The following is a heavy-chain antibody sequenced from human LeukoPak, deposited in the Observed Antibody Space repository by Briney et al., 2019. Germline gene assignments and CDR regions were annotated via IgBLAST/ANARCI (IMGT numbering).Heavy chain of an antibody. J-gene: IGHJ1*01. D-gene: IGHD6-13*01. Sequence: PGGSLRLSFAASGFTFDDYGMSWVRQAPGKGLEWVSGINWNGGSTGYADSVKGRFTISRDNAKNSLYLQMNSLRAEDTAVYYCARDWPTIAAAGTIPEYFQHWGQGTLVTVSS. CDR3: ARDWPTIAAAGTIPEYFQH. CDR2: INWNGGST. V-gene: IGHV3-20*03. CDR1: GFTFDDYG.